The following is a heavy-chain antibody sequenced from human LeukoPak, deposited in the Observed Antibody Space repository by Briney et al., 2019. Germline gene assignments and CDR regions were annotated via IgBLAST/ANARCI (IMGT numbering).Heavy chain of an antibody. V-gene: IGHV3-21*01. CDR3: ARDNGSGSYLKL. Sequence: GGSLRLSCAASGFTFSSYSMNWVRQAPGKGLEWVSSISSSSSYIYYADSVKGRFTISRDNAKNSLYLQMNSLRAEDTAVYYCARDNGSGSYLKLWGQGTLVTVSS. J-gene: IGHJ4*02. CDR2: ISSSSSYI. CDR1: GFTFSSYS. D-gene: IGHD3-10*01.